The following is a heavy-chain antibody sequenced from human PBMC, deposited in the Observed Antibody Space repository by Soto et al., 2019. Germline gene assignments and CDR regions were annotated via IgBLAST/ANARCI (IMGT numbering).Heavy chain of an antibody. V-gene: IGHV3-30*18. CDR1: GFTFSSYG. Sequence: PGGSLRLSCAASGFTFSSYGMHWVRQAPGKGLEWVAVISYDGSNKYYADSVKGRFTISRDNSKNTLYLQMNSLRAEDTAVYYCAKDAYVLRFLEWLLSTPTSWGQGTLVTVSS. CDR3: AKDAYVLRFLEWLLSTPTS. CDR2: ISYDGSNK. J-gene: IGHJ4*02. D-gene: IGHD3-3*01.